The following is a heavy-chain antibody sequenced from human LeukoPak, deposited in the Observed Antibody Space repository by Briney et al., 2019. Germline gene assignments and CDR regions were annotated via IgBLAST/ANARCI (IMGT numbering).Heavy chain of an antibody. Sequence: SETLSLTCAVYGGSFSGYYWSWIRQPPGKGLEWIGEINHSGSTNYNPSLKSRVTISVDTSKNQFSLKLSSVTPEDTAVYYCAREGMSSSSCDYWGQGTLVTVSS. D-gene: IGHD6-6*01. V-gene: IGHV4-34*01. CDR1: GGSFSGYY. CDR2: INHSGST. CDR3: AREGMSSSSCDY. J-gene: IGHJ4*02.